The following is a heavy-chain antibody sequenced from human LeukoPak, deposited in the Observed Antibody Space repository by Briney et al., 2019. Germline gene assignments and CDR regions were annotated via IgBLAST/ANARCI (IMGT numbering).Heavy chain of an antibody. CDR1: GGSFSGYY. J-gene: IGHJ3*02. CDR3: ARFKRKDAFDI. Sequence: PSETLSLTCAVYGGSFSGYYWSWIRQPPGKGLEWIGEINHSGSTNYSPSLKSRVTISVDTSKNQFSLKLSSVTAADTAVYYCARFKRKDAFDIWGQGTMVTVSS. D-gene: IGHD1-14*01. CDR2: INHSGST. V-gene: IGHV4-34*01.